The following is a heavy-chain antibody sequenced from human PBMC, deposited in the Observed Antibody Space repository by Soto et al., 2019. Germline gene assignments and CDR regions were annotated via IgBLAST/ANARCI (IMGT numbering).Heavy chain of an antibody. CDR2: INPDSGAT. D-gene: IGHD2-2*01. CDR3: ARGRNTKYSTHLYDY. Sequence: ASVKVSCKASGYTFTDYYMHWVRQAPGQGLEWMGWINPDSGATNFAQKFQGRVSMTRDTSITTAYMELNSLRSDETAVFYCARGRNTKYSTHLYDYWGQGTLVTSPQ. CDR1: GYTFTDYY. V-gene: IGHV1-2*02. J-gene: IGHJ4*02.